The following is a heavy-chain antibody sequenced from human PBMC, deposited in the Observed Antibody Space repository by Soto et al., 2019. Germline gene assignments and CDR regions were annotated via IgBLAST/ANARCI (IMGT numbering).Heavy chain of an antibody. V-gene: IGHV3-23*01. J-gene: IGHJ4*02. CDR1: GFAFSSHA. CDR2: ISGSGGRT. CDR3: AKGRYSYDSSGHDY. D-gene: IGHD3-22*01. Sequence: EVQLLESGGGLVQPGGSLRLSCAASGFAFSSHAMNWVRQAPGKGLEWVSGISGSGGRTYYADSVKGRFTISRDNSKNPLDLQMNSLRAEDTAVYYCAKGRYSYDSSGHDYWGLGTLVTVSS.